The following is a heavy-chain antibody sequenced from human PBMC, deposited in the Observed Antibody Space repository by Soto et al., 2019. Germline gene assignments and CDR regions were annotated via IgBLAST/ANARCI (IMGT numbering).Heavy chain of an antibody. V-gene: IGHV3-23*01. CDR3: AKDHRSSGSGSYSEFDY. CDR2: ISGSGVNT. CDR1: GFTFSSYA. D-gene: IGHD3-10*01. J-gene: IGHJ4*02. Sequence: PGGSLRLSCAASGFTFSSYAMSWVRQAPGKGLEWVSAISGSGVNTYCADSVKGRFTISRDSSKNTLYLQMNSLRAEDTAVYHCAKDHRSSGSGSYSEFDYWGQGALVTVSS.